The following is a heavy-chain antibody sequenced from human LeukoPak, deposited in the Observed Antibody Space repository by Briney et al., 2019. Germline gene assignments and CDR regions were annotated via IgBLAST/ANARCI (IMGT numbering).Heavy chain of an antibody. J-gene: IGHJ6*03. CDR1: GGSFSGYY. Sequence: PSETLSPTCAVYGGSFSGYYWSWIRQPPGKGLEWIGEINHSGSTNYNPSLKSRVTISVDTSKNQFSLKLSSVTAADTAVYYCARGRPQYYYYYYYMDVWGKGTTVTVSS. CDR3: ARGRPQYYYYYYYMDV. V-gene: IGHV4-34*01. CDR2: INHSGST.